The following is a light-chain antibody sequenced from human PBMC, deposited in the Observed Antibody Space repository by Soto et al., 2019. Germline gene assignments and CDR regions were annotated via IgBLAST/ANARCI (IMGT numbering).Light chain of an antibody. J-gene: IGKJ1*01. V-gene: IGKV1-5*03. CDR3: QQYNSYSRT. Sequence: DIQMTQSPSTLSASVGDRVIITCRASQRISSWLAWYQQRPGKAPKLLIYKASTLESGVPSRFSDSGSGTEFTLTISSLQPDDFATYYCQQYNSYSRTFGQGTKVEIK. CDR2: KAS. CDR1: QRISSW.